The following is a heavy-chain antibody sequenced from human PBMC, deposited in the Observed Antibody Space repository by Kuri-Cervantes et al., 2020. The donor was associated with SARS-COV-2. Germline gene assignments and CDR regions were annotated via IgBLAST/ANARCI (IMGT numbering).Heavy chain of an antibody. CDR1: GFTFSSYR. CDR2: IKQDGSEK. CDR3: ARDWLRGGFDY. Sequence: GESLKISCAASGFTFSSYRMSWVRQAPGKGLEWVANIKQDGSEKYYVDSVKGRFTISRDNAKNSLYLQMNSLRAEDTAVYYCARDWLRGGFDYWGQGTLVTVSS. V-gene: IGHV3-7*05. J-gene: IGHJ4*02. D-gene: IGHD3-9*01.